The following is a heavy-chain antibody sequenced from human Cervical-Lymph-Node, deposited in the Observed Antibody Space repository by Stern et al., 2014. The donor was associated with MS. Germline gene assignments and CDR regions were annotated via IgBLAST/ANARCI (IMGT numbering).Heavy chain of an antibody. CDR2: SSYDGNHK. Sequence: VQLGESGGAGVQPGRSLRLSCAASGFTFSSYGMHWVRQPPGKGLGWWTVSSYDGNHKYYAASVKGRFTISRDNSKNTLHLQMNSVTPDDTAIYYCARDYEDTSMLFDHWGQGTLVTVSS. CDR1: GFTFSSYG. CDR3: ARDYEDTSMLFDH. V-gene: IGHV3-30*03. J-gene: IGHJ4*02. D-gene: IGHD2-8*01.